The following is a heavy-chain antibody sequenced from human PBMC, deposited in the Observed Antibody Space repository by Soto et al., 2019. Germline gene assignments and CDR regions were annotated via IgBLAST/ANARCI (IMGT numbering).Heavy chain of an antibody. Sequence: SETLSHTCTVSGGSSISYSWSWIRQPTGKGLEWIGYIFYSGSTNYNPSLKSRVTISVDTSKNHFSLKLSSVTAADTAVYYCARGRGIAVSGTLDYWGQGALVTVSS. CDR3: ARGRGIAVSGTLDY. J-gene: IGHJ4*02. D-gene: IGHD6-19*01. CDR2: IFYSGST. CDR1: GGSSISYS. V-gene: IGHV4-59*01.